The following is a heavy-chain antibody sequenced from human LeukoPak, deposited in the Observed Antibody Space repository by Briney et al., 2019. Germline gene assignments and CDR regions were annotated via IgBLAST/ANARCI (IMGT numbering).Heavy chain of an antibody. CDR2: ITPTGGST. V-gene: IGHV1-46*01. CDR3: ATFSEYYYDSSGYSLSPYYFDY. J-gene: IGHJ4*02. Sequence: ASVKVSCKASGDTFTNYYMHWVRQAPGQGLEWMGLITPTGGSTSYAQKFQGRVTITADKSTGTAYMELSSLRSEDTAVYYCATFSEYYYDSSGYSLSPYYFDYWGQGTLVTVSS. D-gene: IGHD3-22*01. CDR1: GDTFTNYY.